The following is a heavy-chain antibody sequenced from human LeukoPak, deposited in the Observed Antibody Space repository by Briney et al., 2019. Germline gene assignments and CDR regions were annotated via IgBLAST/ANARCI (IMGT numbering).Heavy chain of an antibody. J-gene: IGHJ4*02. V-gene: IGHV3-30*18. D-gene: IGHD4-17*01. CDR2: ISYDGSNK. Sequence: GRSLRLSCAASGFTFSTYFMHWVRQAPGKGLEWVAVISYDGSNKYYADSVKGRFTISRDNSKNTLYLQMNSLRAEDTAAYYCAKGVSTTVTTGFDYWGQGTLVTVSS. CDR3: AKGVSTTVTTGFDY. CDR1: GFTFSTYF.